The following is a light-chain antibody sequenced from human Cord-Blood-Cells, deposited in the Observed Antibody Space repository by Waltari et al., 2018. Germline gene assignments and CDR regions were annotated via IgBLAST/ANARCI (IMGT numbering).Light chain of an antibody. J-gene: IGKJ1*01. CDR2: TAS. V-gene: IGKV1-5*03. Sequence: DIQMIQSPFTLSASVGDRVTITRRASQSISSCWAWHQQKPGKAPKRLIYTASSLESGVPSRFSVSGSGTEFTLTISSLQPDDFATYYCQQYNSQGTFGQGTKVEIK. CDR3: QQYNSQGT. CDR1: QSISSC.